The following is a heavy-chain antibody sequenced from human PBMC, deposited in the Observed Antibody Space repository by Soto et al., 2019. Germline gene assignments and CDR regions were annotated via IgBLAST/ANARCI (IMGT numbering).Heavy chain of an antibody. CDR3: ARPISYAPPYYYYGLDV. CDR2: IWSDGSHK. Sequence: QVQVVESGGGVVQPGRSRRLSCAASGFTFSSYGMHWVRQAPGKGLEWVAVIWSDGSHKYYADSVKGRFTISRDNSKNALYLEMNTLRAEDTAVYYCARPISYAPPYYYYGLDVWGQGTTLTVSS. CDR1: GFTFSSYG. V-gene: IGHV3-33*01. D-gene: IGHD2-21*01. J-gene: IGHJ6*02.